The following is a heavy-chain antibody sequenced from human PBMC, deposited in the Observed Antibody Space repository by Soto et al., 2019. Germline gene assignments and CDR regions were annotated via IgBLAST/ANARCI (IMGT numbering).Heavy chain of an antibody. CDR2: ISGGGSST. D-gene: IGHD3-16*01. J-gene: IGHJ4*02. V-gene: IGHV3-23*01. Sequence: GLSCAASGLTFSISAMSWVRQATGKGLEWVSSISGGGSSTYYADSVKGRFTISRDNSKNTLYLQMNSLRAEDTAVYYCAKVPAYDYVWGTYYYFDYWGLGALVTVSS. CDR1: GLTFSISA. CDR3: AKVPAYDYVWGTYYYFDY.